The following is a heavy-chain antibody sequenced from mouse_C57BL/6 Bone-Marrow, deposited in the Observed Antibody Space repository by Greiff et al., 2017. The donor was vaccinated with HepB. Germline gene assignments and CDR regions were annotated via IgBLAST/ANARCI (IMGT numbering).Heavy chain of an antibody. CDR2: ISDGGSYT. CDR1: GFTFSSYA. Sequence: EVHLVESGGGLVKPGGSLKLSCAASGFTFSSYAMSWVRQTPEKRLEWVATISDGGSYTYYPDNVKGRFTISRDNAKNNLYLQMSHLKSEDTAMYYCARENYYGSNAMDYWGQGTSVTVSS. D-gene: IGHD1-1*01. CDR3: ARENYYGSNAMDY. V-gene: IGHV5-4*01. J-gene: IGHJ4*01.